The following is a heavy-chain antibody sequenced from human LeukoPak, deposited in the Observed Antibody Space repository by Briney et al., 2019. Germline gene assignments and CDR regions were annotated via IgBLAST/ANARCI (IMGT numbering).Heavy chain of an antibody. Sequence: SETLSLTCTVSGGSISSYYWSWIRQPPGKGLEWIGYIYCSGCTNYNPSLKSRVTISVDTSKNQFSLKLSSVTAADTAVYYCARHCSGGSCYSRGVYWFDPWGQGTLVTVSS. CDR3: ARHCSGGSCYSRGVYWFDP. J-gene: IGHJ5*02. V-gene: IGHV4-59*08. CDR2: IYCSGCT. CDR1: GGSISSYY. D-gene: IGHD2-15*01.